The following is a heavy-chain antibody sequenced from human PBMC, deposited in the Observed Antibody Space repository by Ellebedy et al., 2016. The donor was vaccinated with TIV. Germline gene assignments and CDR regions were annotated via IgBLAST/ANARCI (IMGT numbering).Heavy chain of an antibody. D-gene: IGHD5-24*01. V-gene: IGHV4-34*01. CDR3: ARATMAFDY. CDR1: GGSFSGYY. Sequence: SETLSLXXAVYGGSFSGYYWSWIRQPPGKGLEWIGEINHSGSTNYNPSLKSRVTISVDTSKNQFSLKLSSVTAADTAVYYCARATMAFDYWGQGTLVTVSS. J-gene: IGHJ4*02. CDR2: INHSGST.